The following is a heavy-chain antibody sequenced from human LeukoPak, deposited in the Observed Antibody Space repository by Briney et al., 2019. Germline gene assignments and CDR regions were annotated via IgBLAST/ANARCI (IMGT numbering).Heavy chain of an antibody. CDR3: ARDFQPD. Sequence: GGSLRLSCAASGFTFSSYWVHWVRQPPGKGLEWVSSISSSSSYIYYADSVKGRFTISRDNAKNSLYLQMNSLRAEDTAVYYCARDFQPDWGQGTLVTVSS. V-gene: IGHV3-21*01. CDR1: GFTFSSYW. J-gene: IGHJ4*02. D-gene: IGHD1-14*01. CDR2: ISSSSSYI.